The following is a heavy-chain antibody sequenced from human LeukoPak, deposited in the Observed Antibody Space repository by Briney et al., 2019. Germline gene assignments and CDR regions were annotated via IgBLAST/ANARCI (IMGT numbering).Heavy chain of an antibody. J-gene: IGHJ1*01. CDR3: ARGDYVWGSYRNEH. V-gene: IGHV4-38-2*02. Sequence: SETLSLTCTVSGYSISSGYYWGWIRQPPGKGLEWIGSIYHSGSTYYNPSLKSRVTISVDTSKNQFSLKLSSVTAADTAVYYCARGDYVWGSYRNEHWGQGTLVTVSS. CDR2: IYHSGST. CDR1: GYSISSGYY. D-gene: IGHD3-16*02.